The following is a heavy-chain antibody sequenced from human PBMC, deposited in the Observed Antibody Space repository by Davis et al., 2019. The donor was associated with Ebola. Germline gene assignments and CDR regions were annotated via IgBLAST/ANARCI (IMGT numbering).Heavy chain of an antibody. CDR2: IYYSGTT. CDR1: GGSLSSRSYY. Sequence: SETLSLTCTVSGGSLSSRSYYWSWIRQPPGKGLEWVGYIYYSGTTHYNPSLRGRVTISVDTSKKHFSLKLGSVTAADTAVYYCARGSQWLGPDYWGQGTLVTVSS. V-gene: IGHV4-61*03. D-gene: IGHD6-19*01. CDR3: ARGSQWLGPDY. J-gene: IGHJ4*02.